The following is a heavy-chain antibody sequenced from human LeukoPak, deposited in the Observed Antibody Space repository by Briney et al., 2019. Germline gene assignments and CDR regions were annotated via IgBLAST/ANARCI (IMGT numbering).Heavy chain of an antibody. CDR2: IRYDGSNK. CDR1: GFPFSSYG. V-gene: IGHV3-30*02. Sequence: GRSQRLSCAASGFPFSSYGMHWVRQAPGKGLEWVAFIRYDGSNKYYADSVKGRFTISRVNSKNTLYLQMNSLRAEDMAVYYCAKEYSSSLDYWGQGTLVTVSS. CDR3: AKEYSSSLDY. D-gene: IGHD6-6*01. J-gene: IGHJ4*02.